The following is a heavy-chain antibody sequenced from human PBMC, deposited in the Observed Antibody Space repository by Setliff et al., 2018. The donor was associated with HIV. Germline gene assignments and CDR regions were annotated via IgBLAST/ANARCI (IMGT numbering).Heavy chain of an antibody. Sequence: PSETLSLTCTVSGGSISSGSYYWTWIRQPAGKGLEWIGRVHTSGSTIYNPSLESRVTILVDTSKNQFSLTLTSVTAADTAVYYCARALPAGRLQKLSQKTMDVWGQGTSVTVSS. CDR2: VHTSGST. CDR3: ARALPAGRLQKLSQKTMDV. D-gene: IGHD2-21*01. J-gene: IGHJ6*02. V-gene: IGHV4-61*02. CDR1: GGSISSGSYY.